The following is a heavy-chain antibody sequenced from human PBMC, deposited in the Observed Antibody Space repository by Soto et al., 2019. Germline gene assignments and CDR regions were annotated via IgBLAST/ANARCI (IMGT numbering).Heavy chain of an antibody. CDR2: IYHSGST. Sequence: SETLSLTCAVSSGSISSSNWWSWVHQPPGKGLEWIGEIYHSGSTNYNPSLKSRVTISVDKSKNQFSLKLSSVTAADTAVYYCARLVVVPAEYYFDYWGQGTLVTVSS. D-gene: IGHD2-2*01. V-gene: IGHV4-4*02. CDR3: ARLVVVPAEYYFDY. CDR1: SGSISSSNW. J-gene: IGHJ4*02.